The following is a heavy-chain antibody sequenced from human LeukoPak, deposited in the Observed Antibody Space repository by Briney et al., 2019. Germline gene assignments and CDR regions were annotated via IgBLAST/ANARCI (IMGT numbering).Heavy chain of an antibody. Sequence: PSETLSLTCAVSGGSISSGGYSWSWIRQPPGKGLEWIGYIYHSGSTYYNPSLKSRVTISVDRSKNQFSLKLSSVTAADTAVYYCARGGGMVRGVIDYYYYYGMDVWGKGTTATVSS. CDR1: GGSISSGGYS. J-gene: IGHJ6*04. V-gene: IGHV4-30-2*01. CDR3: ARGGGMVRGVIDYYYYYGMDV. CDR2: IYHSGST. D-gene: IGHD3-10*01.